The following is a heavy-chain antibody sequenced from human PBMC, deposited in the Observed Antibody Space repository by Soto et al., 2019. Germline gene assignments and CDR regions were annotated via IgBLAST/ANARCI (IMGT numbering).Heavy chain of an antibody. D-gene: IGHD6-19*01. Sequence: EVHLVESGGGLVQSGGSLRLSCAASGFTFSNHWMTWVRQAPGKGLEWVASVKQDGSEIYYGDSVKGRFTISRDNAKNSLFLQLNSLRAEDTATYYCARDPGISSGWYYFDYWGQGTLVTVSS. CDR2: VKQDGSEI. CDR1: GFTFSNHW. V-gene: IGHV3-7*05. J-gene: IGHJ4*02. CDR3: ARDPGISSGWYYFDY.